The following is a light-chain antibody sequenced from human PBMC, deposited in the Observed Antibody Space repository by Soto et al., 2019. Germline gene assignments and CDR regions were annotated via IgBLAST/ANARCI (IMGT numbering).Light chain of an antibody. CDR1: SSDIGGYNY. J-gene: IGLJ2*01. Sequence: QSVLTQPASVSGSPGQSITISCTGTSSDIGGYNYVSWYQQHPGKAPKLMIYDVSNRPSGVSNRFSASKSGNTASLTISGLQAEDEADYYCSSYRSSNPSVVFGGGTKLTVL. V-gene: IGLV2-14*01. CDR2: DVS. CDR3: SSYRSSNPSVV.